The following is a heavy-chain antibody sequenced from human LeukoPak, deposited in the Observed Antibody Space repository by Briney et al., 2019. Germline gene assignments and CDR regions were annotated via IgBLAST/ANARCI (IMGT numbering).Heavy chain of an antibody. D-gene: IGHD1-7*01. J-gene: IGHJ4*02. CDR1: GGTFSSYA. CDR3: ARSYNWNLRTSPPYY. Sequence: SVKVSCKASGGTFSSYAISWVRQALGQGLKWMGGIIPIFGTANYAQKFQGRVTITADESTSTAYMELSSLRSEDTAVYYCARSYNWNLRTSPPYYWGQGTLVTVSS. CDR2: IIPIFGTA. V-gene: IGHV1-69*01.